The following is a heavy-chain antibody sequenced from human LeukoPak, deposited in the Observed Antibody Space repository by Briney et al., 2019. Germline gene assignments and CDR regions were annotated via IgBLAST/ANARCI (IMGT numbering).Heavy chain of an antibody. D-gene: IGHD3-22*01. Sequence: SETLSLTCAVYGGSFSGYYWSWIRQPAGKGLEWIGRIYTSGSANYNPSLKSRVTMSVDTSKNQFSLKLSSVTAADTAVYYCARDMDYYDSSSYAFDIWGQGTMVTVSS. V-gene: IGHV4-4*07. CDR2: IYTSGSA. CDR1: GGSFSGYY. CDR3: ARDMDYYDSSSYAFDI. J-gene: IGHJ3*02.